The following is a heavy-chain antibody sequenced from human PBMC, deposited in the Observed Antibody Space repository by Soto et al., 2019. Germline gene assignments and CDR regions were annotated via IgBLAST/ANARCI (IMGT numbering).Heavy chain of an antibody. CDR1: GYTFTGYY. D-gene: IGHD2-15*01. Sequence: GASVKVSCKASGYTFTGYYMHWVRQAPGQGLEWMGWINPNSGGTNYAQKFQGRVTMTRDTSISTAYMELSRLRSDDTAVYYCASLGLHCSGGSCHDWFDPWGQGTQVTVS. J-gene: IGHJ5*02. CDR2: INPNSGGT. CDR3: ASLGLHCSGGSCHDWFDP. V-gene: IGHV1-2*02.